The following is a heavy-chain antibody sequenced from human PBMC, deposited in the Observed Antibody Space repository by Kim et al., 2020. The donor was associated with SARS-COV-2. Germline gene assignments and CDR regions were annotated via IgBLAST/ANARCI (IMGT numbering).Heavy chain of an antibody. Sequence: GGSLRLSCAASGFTFSNAWMSWVRQAPGKGLEWVGRIKSKTDGGTTDYAAPVKGRFTISRDDSKNTLYLQMNSLKTEDTAVYYCTTTPRGHFGGVISIWGQGTLVTVSS. D-gene: IGHD3-16*01. V-gene: IGHV3-15*01. CDR3: TTTPRGHFGGVISI. CDR1: GFTFSNAW. J-gene: IGHJ4*02. CDR2: IKSKTDGGTT.